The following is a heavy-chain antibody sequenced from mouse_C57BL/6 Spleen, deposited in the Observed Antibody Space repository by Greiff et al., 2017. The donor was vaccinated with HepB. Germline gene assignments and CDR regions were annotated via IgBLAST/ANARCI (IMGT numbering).Heavy chain of an antibody. Sequence: EVQLQESGPGLVKPSQTVFLTCTVTGISITTGNYRWSWIRQFPGNKLEWIGYIYYSGTITYNPSLTSRTTITRDTPKNQFFLEMNSLTAEDTATYYCARVYYDYGDWYFDVWGTGTTVTVSS. CDR3: ARVYYDYGDWYFDV. J-gene: IGHJ1*03. CDR1: GISITTGNYR. D-gene: IGHD2-4*01. CDR2: IYYSGTI. V-gene: IGHV3-5*01.